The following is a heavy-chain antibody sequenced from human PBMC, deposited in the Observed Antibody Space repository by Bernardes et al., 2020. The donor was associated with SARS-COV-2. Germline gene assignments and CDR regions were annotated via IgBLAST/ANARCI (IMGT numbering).Heavy chain of an antibody. D-gene: IGHD4-17*01. CDR3: ARDNLRYGDLRVGFDY. V-gene: IGHV1-18*01. CDR1: GYTFSSFG. J-gene: IGHJ4*02. CDR2: ISAYNGNT. Sequence: ASVKVSCKASGYTFSSFGISWVRQAPGQGLEWMGWISAYNGNTNYEQKLQGRVTMTTDRSTATAYMELRSLRSDDTAVYYCARDNLRYGDLRVGFDYWGQGTL.